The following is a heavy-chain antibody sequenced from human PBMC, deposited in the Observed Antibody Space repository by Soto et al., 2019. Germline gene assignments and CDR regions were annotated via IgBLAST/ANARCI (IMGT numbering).Heavy chain of an antibody. J-gene: IGHJ6*02. D-gene: IGHD2-2*01. CDR3: ARERYQVPSDGMDX. Sequence: VSVKVSCKASGFSLTGYYFHWIRAAPGQGLEWLGWINPNTGGTTYAQKFQGRVTLTWDTSINTAYMELSSLRPDDTAMYYCARERYQVPSDGMDXWGQGTSVTVS. CDR2: INPNTGGT. CDR1: GFSLTGYY. V-gene: IGHV1-2*02.